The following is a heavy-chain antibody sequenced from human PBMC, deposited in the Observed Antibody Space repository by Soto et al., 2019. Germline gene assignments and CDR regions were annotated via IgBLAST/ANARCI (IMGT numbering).Heavy chain of an antibody. J-gene: IGHJ5*02. Sequence: EVQLLESGGGLVQPGGSLRLSCAASGFTFSDYVMNWVRQAPGKGLEWVSGISGSGGDTYYADSVNGRFTISRDNSKNTLYLQMSSLRAEDTAVYLCAKGGCSGVSCGWFDPWGQGTLVTVSS. CDR1: GFTFSDYV. V-gene: IGHV3-23*01. D-gene: IGHD2-15*01. CDR3: AKGGCSGVSCGWFDP. CDR2: ISGSGGDT.